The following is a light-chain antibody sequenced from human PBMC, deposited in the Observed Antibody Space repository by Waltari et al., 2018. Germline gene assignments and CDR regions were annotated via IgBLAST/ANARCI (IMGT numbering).Light chain of an antibody. J-gene: IGLJ3*02. Sequence: QSALTQPASVSGSPGQSITISCFGTSSDIGVYNYVSWYQQYPGKAPKLMIYDVSKRPSGVSERCSGSKSDNTASLTISGLRAEDEADYYCNSYTRKTASVVFGGGTKLTVL. CDR2: DVS. V-gene: IGLV2-14*01. CDR1: SSDIGVYNY. CDR3: NSYTRKTASVV.